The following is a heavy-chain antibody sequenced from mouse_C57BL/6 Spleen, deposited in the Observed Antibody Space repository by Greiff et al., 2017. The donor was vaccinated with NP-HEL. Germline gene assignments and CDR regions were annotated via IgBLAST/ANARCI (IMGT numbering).Heavy chain of an antibody. Sequence: QVQLQQPGAELVRPGTSVKLSCKASGYTFTSYWMHWVKQRPGQGLEWIGVIDPSDSYTNYNQKFKGKATLTVDTSSSTAYMQLSSLTSEDSAVYYCASGRAYYSNYEAMDYWGQGTSVTVSS. CDR2: IDPSDSYT. CDR1: GYTFTSYW. V-gene: IGHV1-59*01. CDR3: ASGRAYYSNYEAMDY. J-gene: IGHJ4*01. D-gene: IGHD2-5*01.